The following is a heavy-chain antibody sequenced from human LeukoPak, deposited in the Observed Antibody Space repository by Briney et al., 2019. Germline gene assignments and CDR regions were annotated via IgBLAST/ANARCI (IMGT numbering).Heavy chain of an antibody. CDR2: ISGSGGST. V-gene: IGHV3-23*01. CDR1: GFTFSSYA. CDR3: AKGIRRGTGFDY. D-gene: IGHD1-14*01. J-gene: IGHJ4*02. Sequence: GGSLRLSCAASGFTFSSYAVSWVRQAPGKGLEWVSAISGSGGSTYYADSVKGRSTISRDNSKNTLYLQMNSLRAEDTAVYYCAKGIRRGTGFDYWGQGTLVTVSS.